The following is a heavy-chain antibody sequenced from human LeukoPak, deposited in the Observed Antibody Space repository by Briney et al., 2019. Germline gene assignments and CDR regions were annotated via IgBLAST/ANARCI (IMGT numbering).Heavy chain of an antibody. CDR3: ARARYCSAGSSYAEH. Sequence: RGEPLKISCKGSGDTFTTHWIGWVRQMPGKGLEWMGITHPGDSDTTYSPSFQGQVTISADKSISTAYLQWSTLKASDTAMYYCARARYCSAGSSYAEHWGQGTLVTVYS. V-gene: IGHV5-51*01. J-gene: IGHJ4*02. CDR1: GDTFTTHW. CDR2: THPGDSDT. D-gene: IGHD2-15*01.